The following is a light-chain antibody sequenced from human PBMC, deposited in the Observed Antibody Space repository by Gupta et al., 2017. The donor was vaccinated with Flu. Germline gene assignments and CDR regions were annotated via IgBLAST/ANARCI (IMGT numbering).Light chain of an antibody. CDR3: YQYESWPPYS. CDR1: QSVRNN. J-gene: IGKJ2*03. Sequence: DIVVTQTPTTLSASPGERVTLTCRTSQSVRNNLACYQQQPGLAPTLLIYAASTRDTGVPARFSGTGSGTEFNLILSSMQSEDFAVYYCYQYESWPPYSFGQGTKLDIK. V-gene: IGKV3-15*01. CDR2: AAS.